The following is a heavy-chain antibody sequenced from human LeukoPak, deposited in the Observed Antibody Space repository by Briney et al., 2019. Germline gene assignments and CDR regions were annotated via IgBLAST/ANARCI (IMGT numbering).Heavy chain of an antibody. D-gene: IGHD6-19*01. CDR2: ISWNSGSI. V-gene: IGHV3-9*01. CDR3: AEDHRSSGWGPYYYYGMDV. J-gene: IGHJ6*02. Sequence: PGGSLRLSCAASGFTFDDYAMHWVRQAPGKGLEWVSGISWNSGSIGYADSVKGRFTISRDNAKNSLYLQMNSLRAEDTALYYCAEDHRSSGWGPYYYYGMDVWGQGTTVTVSS. CDR1: GFTFDDYA.